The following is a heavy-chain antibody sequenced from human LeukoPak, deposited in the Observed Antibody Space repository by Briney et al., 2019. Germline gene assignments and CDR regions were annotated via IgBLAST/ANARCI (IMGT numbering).Heavy chain of an antibody. V-gene: IGHV3-53*04. CDR2: IYSGGST. CDR1: GFTVSSNY. Sequence: PGGSLRLSCAASGFTVSSNYMSWVRRAPGKGLEWVSVIYSGGSTYYADSVKGRFTISRHNSKNTLYLQMNSVRAEDTAVYYCAGGLFYGPYYFDYWGQGTLVTVSS. J-gene: IGHJ4*02. CDR3: AGGLFYGPYYFDY. D-gene: IGHD2-21*01.